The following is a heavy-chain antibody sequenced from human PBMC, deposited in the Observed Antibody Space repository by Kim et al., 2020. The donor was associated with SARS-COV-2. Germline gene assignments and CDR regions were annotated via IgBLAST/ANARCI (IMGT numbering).Heavy chain of an antibody. CDR2: ISYDGTNK. V-gene: IGHV3-30-3*01. Sequence: GGSLRLSCVASGFTFSSYAMHWVRQAPGKGLEWVAVISYDGTNKYYADSVKGRLTISRDNSKNTLFLQMDSLRPEDTAIYFCARVPSDYYDSSGPLCYWGQGNLVPVFS. D-gene: IGHD3-22*01. CDR3: ARVPSDYYDSSGPLCY. CDR1: GFTFSSYA. J-gene: IGHJ1*01.